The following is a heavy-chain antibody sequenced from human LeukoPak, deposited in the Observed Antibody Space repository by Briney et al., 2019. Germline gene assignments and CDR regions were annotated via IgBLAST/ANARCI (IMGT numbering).Heavy chain of an antibody. CDR2: INHSGST. Sequence: SETLSLTCAVYGGSFSGYYWSWIRQPPGKGLEWIGEINHSGSTNYNPSPKSRVTISVDTSKNQFSLNLSSVTAADTAVYYCAREAGSSWSRGLDIWGQGTVVTVSS. V-gene: IGHV4-34*01. CDR1: GGSFSGYY. D-gene: IGHD6-13*01. CDR3: AREAGSSWSRGLDI. J-gene: IGHJ3*02.